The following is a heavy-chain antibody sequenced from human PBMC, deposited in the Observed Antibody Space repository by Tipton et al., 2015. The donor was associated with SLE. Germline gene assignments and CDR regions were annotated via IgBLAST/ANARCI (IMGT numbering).Heavy chain of an antibody. CDR1: GFTFSNYV. D-gene: IGHD6-13*01. CDR3: AQPKQHPCSSNWYPTLHY. CDR2: ISGSGDST. J-gene: IGHJ4*02. Sequence: SLRLSCAASGFTFSNYVITWVRQAPGRGLEWVSTISGSGDSTYYTDSVKGRFPISRDNSKNTLYLQINNLRAEDTAVYYCAQPKQHPCSSNWYPTLHYWGQGTLVTVSS. V-gene: IGHV3-23*01.